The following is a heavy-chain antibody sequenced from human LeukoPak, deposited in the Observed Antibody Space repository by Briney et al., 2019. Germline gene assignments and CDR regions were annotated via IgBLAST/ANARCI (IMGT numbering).Heavy chain of an antibody. CDR1: GGSMNGYY. J-gene: IGHJ5*02. Sequence: PSETLSLTCNVSGGSMNGYYWSWIRQPPGKGLQWIGYIYSSGSTNYNPSLQSRVTISVDTSKNQFSLKLSSATAADTAVYYCAKEHYSSPFWWFDPWGQGTLVTVSS. CDR3: AKEHYSSPFWWFDP. D-gene: IGHD6-6*01. CDR2: IYSSGST. V-gene: IGHV4-4*08.